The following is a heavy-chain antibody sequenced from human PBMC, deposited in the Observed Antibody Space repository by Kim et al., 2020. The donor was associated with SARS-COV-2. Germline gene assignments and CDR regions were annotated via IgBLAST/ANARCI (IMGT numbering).Heavy chain of an antibody. CDR2: IWYDENSE. J-gene: IGHJ3*02. Sequence: GGSLRLSCAASGFFFGTYGLHGVRQAPGKGLEGVAVIWYDENSEYYADSVKGRFTISRENSKGTVYLQMNSLRAGGTAVYYCARALYYSTADAFDIWGQGTTVIVSS. D-gene: IGHD2-2*01. CDR1: GFFFGTYG. V-gene: IGHV3-33*01. CDR3: ARALYYSTADAFDI.